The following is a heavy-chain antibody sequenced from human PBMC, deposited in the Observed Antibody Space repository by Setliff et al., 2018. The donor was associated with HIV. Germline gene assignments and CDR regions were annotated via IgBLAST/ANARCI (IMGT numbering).Heavy chain of an antibody. Sequence: NPSETLSLTCTVPGGSISSYYWSWIRQPPGKGLEWIGYIYYSGSTNYNPSLKSRVTISVDTSKNQLSLKLRSVTAADTAVYYCARIGSGWSVGWFDPWGQGTLVTVSS. CDR1: GGSISSYY. CDR3: ARIGSGWSVGWFDP. J-gene: IGHJ5*02. D-gene: IGHD6-13*01. CDR2: IYYSGST. V-gene: IGHV4-59*08.